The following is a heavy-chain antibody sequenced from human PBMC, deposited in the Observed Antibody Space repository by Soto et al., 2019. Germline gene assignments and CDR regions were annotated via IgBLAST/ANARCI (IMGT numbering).Heavy chain of an antibody. J-gene: IGHJ3*02. Sequence: AAVKVSCKASGYTFTASYMHWVRQAPGQGLEWMGIIDPSGGSTSHSQKFQGRVTMTRDTSTRTVYMELNSLRSEDTAVFYCASDSRDHYRIDAFDKWGQGTM. D-gene: IGHD1-26*01. V-gene: IGHV1-46*01. CDR2: IDPSGGST. CDR3: ASDSRDHYRIDAFDK. CDR1: GYTFTASY.